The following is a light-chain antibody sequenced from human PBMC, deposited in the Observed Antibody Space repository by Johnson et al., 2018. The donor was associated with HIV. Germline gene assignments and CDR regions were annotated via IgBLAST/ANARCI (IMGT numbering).Light chain of an antibody. J-gene: IGLJ1*01. Sequence: QSVLTQPPSVSAAPGQKVTISCSGSSSNIGNNYVSWYQQLPGTAPKLLIYDNNKRPSGIPDRLSGSKSGTSATLGITGLQTGDEADYYCGTWDSSLSAMGLGTGTKVTVL. CDR3: GTWDSSLSAMG. CDR2: DNN. CDR1: SSNIGNNY. V-gene: IGLV1-51*01.